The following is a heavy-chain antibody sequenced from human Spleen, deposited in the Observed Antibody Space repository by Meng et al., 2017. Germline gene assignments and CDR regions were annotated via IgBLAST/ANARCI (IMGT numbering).Heavy chain of an antibody. D-gene: IGHD2-15*01. V-gene: IGHV3-23*01. CDR1: GFTFSSYS. Sequence: GESLKISCAASGFTFSSYSMNWVRQAPGKGLEWVSAISGSGGSTYYADSVKGRFTISRDNSKNTLYLQMNSLRAEDTAVYYCAKVSHCSGGSCYSGGEIDYWGQGTLVTVSS. CDR2: ISGSGGST. CDR3: AKVSHCSGGSCYSGGEIDY. J-gene: IGHJ4*02.